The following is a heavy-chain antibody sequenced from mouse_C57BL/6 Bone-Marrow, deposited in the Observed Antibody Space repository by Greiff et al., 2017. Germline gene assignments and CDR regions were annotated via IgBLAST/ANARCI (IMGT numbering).Heavy chain of an antibody. J-gene: IGHJ2*01. CDR3: ARHTIVTTGGDY. CDR1: EYEFPSHD. Sequence: EVKLVESGGGLVQPGESLKLSCESNEYEFPSHDMSWVRKTPEKRLELVAAISSDGGSTYYPDTMERRFIISRDNTKKTLYLQMSSLRSEDAALYYGARHTIVTTGGDYWGQGTTLTVSS. V-gene: IGHV5-2*01. CDR2: ISSDGGST. D-gene: IGHD2-5*01.